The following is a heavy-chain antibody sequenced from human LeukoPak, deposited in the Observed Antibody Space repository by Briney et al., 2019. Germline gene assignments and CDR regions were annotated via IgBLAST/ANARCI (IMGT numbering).Heavy chain of an antibody. D-gene: IGHD1-26*01. V-gene: IGHV3-23*01. CDR2: ISGSGGST. J-gene: IGHJ4*02. CDR1: GFTFSSYA. Sequence: GGSLRLSRAASGFTFSSYAMSWVRQAPGKGLEWVSAISGSGGSTYYADSVKGRVTISRDNSKNTLYLQVNSLRVEDTAVYYCAKDRLGAMMYFDFWGQGTLVTVSS. CDR3: AKDRLGAMMYFDF.